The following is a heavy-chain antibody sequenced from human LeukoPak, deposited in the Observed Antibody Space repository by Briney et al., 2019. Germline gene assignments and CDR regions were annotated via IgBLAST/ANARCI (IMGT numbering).Heavy chain of an antibody. Sequence: SVXVSCTGSGYTFTSYAMNWVRQAPGQGVEWMGWINTNTGNPTYAQGFTGRFVFSLDTSVSTAYLQISSLKAEDTAVYYCAGGISSRPFGAFDIWGQGTMVTVSS. CDR3: AGGISSRPFGAFDI. CDR2: INTNTGNP. D-gene: IGHD6-13*01. V-gene: IGHV7-4-1*02. J-gene: IGHJ3*02. CDR1: GYTFTSYA.